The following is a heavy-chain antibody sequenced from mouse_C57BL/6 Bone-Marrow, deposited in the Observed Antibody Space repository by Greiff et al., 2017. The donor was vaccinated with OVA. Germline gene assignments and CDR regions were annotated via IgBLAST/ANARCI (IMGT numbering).Heavy chain of an antibody. V-gene: IGHV3-6*01. CDR3: ARDYYGSSHFDY. J-gene: IGHJ2*01. CDR1: GYSITSGYY. CDR2: ISYDGSN. Sequence: DVKLQESGPGLVKPSQSLSLTCSVTGYSITSGYYWNWLRQFPGNKLEWMGYISYDGSNNYNPSLKNRISITRATSKNQFFLKLNSVTTEDTATYYCARDYYGSSHFDYWGQGTTLTVSS. D-gene: IGHD1-1*01.